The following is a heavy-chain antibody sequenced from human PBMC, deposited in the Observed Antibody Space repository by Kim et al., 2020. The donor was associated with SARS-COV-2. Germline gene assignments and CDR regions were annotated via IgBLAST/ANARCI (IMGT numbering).Heavy chain of an antibody. CDR1: GFTFSSYA. J-gene: IGHJ4*02. CDR3: AKDSGYSSSWYRYFDY. V-gene: IGHV3-23*01. CDR2: ISGSGGST. Sequence: GGSLRLSCAASGFTFSSYAMSWVRQAPGKGLEWVSAISGSGGSTYYADSVKGRFTISRDNSKNTLYLQMNSLRAEDTAVYYCAKDSGYSSSWYRYFDYWGQGTLVTVSS. D-gene: IGHD6-13*01.